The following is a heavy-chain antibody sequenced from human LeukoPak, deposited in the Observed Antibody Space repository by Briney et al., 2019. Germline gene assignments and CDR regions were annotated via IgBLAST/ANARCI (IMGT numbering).Heavy chain of an antibody. D-gene: IGHD5-18*01. Sequence: ASVKVSCKASGYTFTSYYMHWVRQAPGQGLEWMGIINPSGGSTSYAQKFQGRVTMTRDTSTSTVYMELSSLRSEDTAVYYCARLGDTAMVKVHAVDIWGQGTMVTVSS. CDR1: GYTFTSYY. V-gene: IGHV1-46*01. J-gene: IGHJ3*02. CDR2: INPSGGST. CDR3: ARLGDTAMVKVHAVDI.